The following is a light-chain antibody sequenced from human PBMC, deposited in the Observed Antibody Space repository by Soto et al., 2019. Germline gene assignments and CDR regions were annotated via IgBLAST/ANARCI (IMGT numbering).Light chain of an antibody. CDR3: SSYAGNNHPYV. J-gene: IGLJ1*01. CDR1: SSDVGGYNY. CDR2: EAS. V-gene: IGLV2-8*01. Sequence: QSALTPPPSSSGSPGQSVTISCTGTSSDVGGYNYVSWYQQPPGKAPKLMIYEASKRPSGVPDRFSGSKSGNTASLTVSGLQAEDEADYYCSSYAGNNHPYVFGTGTKLTVL.